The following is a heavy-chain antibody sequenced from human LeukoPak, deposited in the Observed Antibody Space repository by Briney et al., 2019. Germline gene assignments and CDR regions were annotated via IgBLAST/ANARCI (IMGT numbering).Heavy chain of an antibody. CDR1: GFTFSSYA. CDR3: ARTIYGSGKRGDWFDP. CDR2: ISGSGGST. J-gene: IGHJ5*02. Sequence: GGSLRLPCAASGFTFSSYAMSWVRQAPGKGLEWVSAISGSGGSTYYADSVKGRFTISRDNSKNTLYLQMNSLRAEDTAVYYCARTIYGSGKRGDWFDPWGQGTLVTVSS. D-gene: IGHD3-10*01. V-gene: IGHV3-23*01.